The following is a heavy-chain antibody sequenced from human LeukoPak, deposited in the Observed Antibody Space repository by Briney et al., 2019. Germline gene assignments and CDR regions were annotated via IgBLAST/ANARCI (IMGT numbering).Heavy chain of an antibody. Sequence: ASVKVSCKASGFTFTISSMQWVRQARGQRLEWIGGIVVGSGNTNYAQKFQERVTIPRDMSTSTTYMELSSLRSEDTAVYYCAEGIVVVTAPDPFDIWGEGTMVTVSS. CDR3: AEGIVVVTAPDPFDI. CDR2: IVVGSGNT. CDR1: GFTFTISS. D-gene: IGHD2-21*02. V-gene: IGHV1-58*02. J-gene: IGHJ3*02.